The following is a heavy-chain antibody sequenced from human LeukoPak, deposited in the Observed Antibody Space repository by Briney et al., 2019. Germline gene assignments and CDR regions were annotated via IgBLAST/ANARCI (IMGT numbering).Heavy chain of an antibody. J-gene: IGHJ4*02. CDR3: AKGGEEYYFDF. D-gene: IGHD3-10*01. CDR1: GFTFSSYA. Sequence: GGSLRLSCAASGFTFSSYAMSWVRQAPGKGLEWVSAISGSGGSTYYADSVKGRFTISRDNSKNTLHLQMNSLRVEDTAVYYCAKGGEEYYFDFWGQGTLVTVSS. CDR2: ISGSGGST. V-gene: IGHV3-23*01.